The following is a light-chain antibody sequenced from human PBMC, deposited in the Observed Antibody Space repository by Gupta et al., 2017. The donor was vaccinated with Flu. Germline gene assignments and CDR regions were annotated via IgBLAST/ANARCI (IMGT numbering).Light chain of an antibody. CDR1: SSDIGTYNL. V-gene: IGLV2-23*02. Sequence: SITISCTGTSSDIGTYNLVSWYQQHPGKAPKLMLFDVGKRPAGVSFRFSGSKSGNTASLTISGLQTEDEAEYYCCSYTLSTPLVFGSGTKVTVL. CDR3: CSYTLSTPLV. J-gene: IGLJ1*01. CDR2: DVG.